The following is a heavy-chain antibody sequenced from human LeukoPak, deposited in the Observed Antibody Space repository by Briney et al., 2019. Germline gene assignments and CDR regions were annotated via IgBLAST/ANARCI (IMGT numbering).Heavy chain of an antibody. CDR3: ARGGDYGDLRYFDY. D-gene: IGHD4-17*01. J-gene: IGHJ4*02. CDR1: GGSINTYD. V-gene: IGHV4-59*01. CDR2: IYYRGST. Sequence: SETLSLTCTVSGGSINTYDWGWIRQPSGNGLEWIGYIYYRGSTNYNPSLKSRVTFSVDTSKSQFSLKLNSVTAADTAVYYCARGGDYGDLRYFDYWGQGTLVTVSS.